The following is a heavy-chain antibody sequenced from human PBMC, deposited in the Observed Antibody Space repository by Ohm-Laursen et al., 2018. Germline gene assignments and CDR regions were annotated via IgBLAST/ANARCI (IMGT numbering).Heavy chain of an antibody. CDR2: IRSETYGGIT. CDR3: STYTGDSIDY. D-gene: IGHD2-15*01. CDR1: GFTFGDYA. Sequence: RSLRLSCSASGFTFGDYAMSWVRQAPGKGLEWVGFIRSETYGGITEYAASVRGRFTISRDDSKSIAFLQMNSLKTEDTAVYYCSTYTGDSIDYWGQGTLVTVSS. V-gene: IGHV3-49*04. J-gene: IGHJ4*02.